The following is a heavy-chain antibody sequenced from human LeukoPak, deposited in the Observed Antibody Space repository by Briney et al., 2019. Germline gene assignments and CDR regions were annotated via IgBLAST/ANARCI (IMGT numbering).Heavy chain of an antibody. V-gene: IGHV3-48*01. Sequence: GGSLRLSCAASGFTFSSYGMNWVRQAPGKGLEWLSYISSSSSSIYYADSVKGRFTISRDNSKNTLYLQMNTLRAEDTAVYYCARSTGGSWYGDYWGQGTLVTVSS. J-gene: IGHJ4*02. CDR3: ARSTGGSWYGDY. CDR2: ISSSSSSI. D-gene: IGHD6-13*01. CDR1: GFTFSSYG.